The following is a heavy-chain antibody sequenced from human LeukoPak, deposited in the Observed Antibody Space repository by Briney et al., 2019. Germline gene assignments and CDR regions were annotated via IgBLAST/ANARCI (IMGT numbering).Heavy chain of an antibody. CDR3: AKATRSGYSGYEFDHYYYGMDV. CDR1: GFTFSSYA. Sequence: PGGSLRLSCAASGFTFSSYAMSWVRQAPGKGLEWVSAISGSGGSTYYADSVKGRFTISRDNSKNTLYLQMNSLRAEDTAVYYCAKATRSGYSGYEFDHYYYGMDVWGQGTTVTVSS. V-gene: IGHV3-23*01. D-gene: IGHD5-12*01. J-gene: IGHJ6*02. CDR2: ISGSGGST.